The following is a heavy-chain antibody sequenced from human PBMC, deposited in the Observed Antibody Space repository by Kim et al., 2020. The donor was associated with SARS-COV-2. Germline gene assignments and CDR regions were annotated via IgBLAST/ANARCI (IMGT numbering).Heavy chain of an antibody. CDR2: ISSSSSYT. CDR1: GFTFSDYY. V-gene: IGHV3-11*05. CDR3: ARDQRIEVYKDIVVVPAATYYYGMDV. J-gene: IGHJ6*02. Sequence: GGSLRLSCAASGFTFSDYYMSWIRQAPGKGLEWVSYISSSSSYTNYADSVKGRFTISRDNAKNSLYLQMNSLRAEDTAVYYCARDQRIEVYKDIVVVPAATYYYGMDVWGQGTTVTVSS. D-gene: IGHD2-2*01.